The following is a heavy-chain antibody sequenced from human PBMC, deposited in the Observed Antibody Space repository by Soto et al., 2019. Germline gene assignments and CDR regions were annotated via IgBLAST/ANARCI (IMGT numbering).Heavy chain of an antibody. D-gene: IGHD3-22*01. CDR2: IYYSGST. V-gene: IGHV4-30-4*01. J-gene: IGHJ4*02. Sequence: SETLSLTCTVSGGSISSGDYYWSWIRHPPGKGLEWIGYIYYSGSTYYNPSLKSRVTISVDTSKNQFSLKLSSVTAADTAVYYCARDLLHHYYDSSGYPPDWGQGTLVTVSS. CDR1: GGSISSGDYY. CDR3: ARDLLHHYYDSSGYPPD.